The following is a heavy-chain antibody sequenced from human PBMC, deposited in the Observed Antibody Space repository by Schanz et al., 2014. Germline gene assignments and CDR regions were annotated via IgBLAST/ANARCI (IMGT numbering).Heavy chain of an antibody. D-gene: IGHD5-18*01. CDR1: GYAFSDYG. J-gene: IGHJ3*02. V-gene: IGHV1-18*01. Sequence: QVQLVQSGAEVKKPGASVKVSCKTSGYAFSDYGITWVRQAPGQGLEWMGWISPYNGNTNYAPKVQGRVTVTTDTSTSTSYMELTSLRFDDTALYYCTRGGYSYALSAFDIWGQGTMVTVSS. CDR3: TRGGYSYALSAFDI. CDR2: ISPYNGNT.